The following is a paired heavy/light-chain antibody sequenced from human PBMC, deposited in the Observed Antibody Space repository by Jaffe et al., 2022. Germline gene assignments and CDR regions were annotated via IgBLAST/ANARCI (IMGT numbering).Heavy chain of an antibody. CDR2: INNDGSTA. V-gene: IGHV3-74*01. Sequence: EVQVVESGGGLVQPGGSLRLSCVASGFTFSSHWMHWVRQAPGKGLVWVSHINNDGSTATYADSVRGRFTISRDNAKNTLYLQMNTLRAEDTAVYYCARGSGGLDIWGQGTMVTVSS. CDR3: ARGSGGLDI. CDR1: GFTFSSHW. D-gene: IGHD6-25*01. J-gene: IGHJ3*02.
Light chain of an antibody. CDR2: WAS. CDR1: QSVLYSSSNNNH. CDR3: QQYYSSPYT. V-gene: IGKV4-1*01. J-gene: IGKJ2*01. Sequence: DIVMTQSPDSLAVSLGERATINCKSSQSVLYSSSNNNHLTWYQQKPGQPPKLLIYWASTRESGVPDRFSGSGSGTDFTLTISSLQAEDVAVYYCQQYYSSPYTFGQGTKVEIK.